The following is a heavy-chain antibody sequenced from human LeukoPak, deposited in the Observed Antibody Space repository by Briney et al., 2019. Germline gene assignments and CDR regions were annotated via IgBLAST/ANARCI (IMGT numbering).Heavy chain of an antibody. CDR3: ARSPGPLVPAAFDI. Sequence: SETLSLTCAVYGGSFSGYYWGWIRQPPGKGLEWIGSIHYSGSTNYNPSLKSRVTVSVDTSKNQFSLKLSSVTAADTAVYYCARSPGPLVPAAFDIWGQGTMVTVSS. V-gene: IGHV4-34*01. D-gene: IGHD3-10*01. CDR2: IHYSGST. J-gene: IGHJ3*02. CDR1: GGSFSGYY.